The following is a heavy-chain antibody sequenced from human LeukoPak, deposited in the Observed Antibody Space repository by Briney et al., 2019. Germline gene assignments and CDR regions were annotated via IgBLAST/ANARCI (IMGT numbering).Heavy chain of an antibody. V-gene: IGHV3-74*01. Sequence: GGSLRLSCAASGFTFSSYWMHWVRQAPGKGLVWVSHINSDGSSTTYADSVKGRFTISRDNAENTLYLQMNSLRAEDTAVYYCAREKWPVYYFDYWGQGTLVTVSS. CDR3: AREKWPVYYFDY. CDR1: GFTFSSYW. J-gene: IGHJ4*02. CDR2: INSDGSST. D-gene: IGHD5-12*01.